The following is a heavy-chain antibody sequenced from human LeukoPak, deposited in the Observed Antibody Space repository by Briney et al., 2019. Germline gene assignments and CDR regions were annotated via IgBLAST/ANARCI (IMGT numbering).Heavy chain of an antibody. Sequence: SETLSLTCTVSGGSISSSSYYWGWIRQPPGKGLEWIGSIYYSGSTYYNPSLKSRVTISVDTSKNQFSLKLSSVTAADTAVYYCARDHLPLGEFSSSWYSTRAWFDPWGQGTLVTVSS. J-gene: IGHJ5*02. CDR1: GGSISSSSYY. D-gene: IGHD6-13*01. V-gene: IGHV4-39*07. CDR2: IYYSGST. CDR3: ARDHLPLGEFSSSWYSTRAWFDP.